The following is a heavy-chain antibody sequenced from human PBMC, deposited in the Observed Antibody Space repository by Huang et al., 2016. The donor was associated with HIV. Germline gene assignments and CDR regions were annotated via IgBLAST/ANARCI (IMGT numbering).Heavy chain of an antibody. CDR2: IYPCDSDT. V-gene: IGHV5-51*01. Sequence: EVQLVQSGAEVKKPGESLKISCKGSGYRFRSNWIGWVRQMPGKGLEWRGIIYPCDSDTRYSPSFQGQFTSSADKSINTAYLQWSSLKASDTAMYYCARLIGSPSFYYGLDVWGQGTTVTVSS. J-gene: IGHJ6*02. CDR1: GYRFRSNW. D-gene: IGHD3-10*01. CDR3: ARLIGSPSFYYGLDV.